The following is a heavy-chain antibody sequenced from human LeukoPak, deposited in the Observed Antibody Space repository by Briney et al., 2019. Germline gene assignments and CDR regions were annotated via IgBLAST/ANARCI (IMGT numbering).Heavy chain of an antibody. V-gene: IGHV3-48*03. CDR3: ARDPLASQRTGYFDG. D-gene: IGHD2-2*01. CDR1: GFTFSSYE. J-gene: IGHJ4*02. CDR2: IGSSGRII. Sequence: GGSLRLSCAASGFTFSSYEMNWVRQAPGKGLEWVSYIGSSGRIIYYADSVKGRFTISRDNAKNSLYLQMSSLRAEDTAVYYCARDPLASQRTGYFDGWGQGTLVTVSS.